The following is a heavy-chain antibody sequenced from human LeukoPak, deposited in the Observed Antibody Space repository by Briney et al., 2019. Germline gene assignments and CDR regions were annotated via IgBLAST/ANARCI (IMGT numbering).Heavy chain of an antibody. J-gene: IGHJ4*02. CDR3: AKVGRSTRPGY. CDR1: GFTFSTCE. Sequence: PGGSLRLSCAAPGFTFSTCEMNWVRQAPGKGLEWVSYIDSSSSSIYYADSVKGRFTISRDNAKNSLYLQMNSLRAEDTAVYYCAKVGRSTRPGYWGQGTLVTVSS. V-gene: IGHV3-48*03. CDR2: IDSSSSSI. D-gene: IGHD6-6*01.